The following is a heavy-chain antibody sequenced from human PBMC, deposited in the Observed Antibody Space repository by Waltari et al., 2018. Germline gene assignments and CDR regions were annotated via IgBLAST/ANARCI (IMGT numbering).Heavy chain of an antibody. D-gene: IGHD1-7*01. Sequence: QVQLQESGPGLVKPSQTLSLTCTVSGGSISSGDYYWSWIRQPPGKGLEWIGYIYYSGSTYYNPSLKSRVIISVDTSKNQFSLKLSSVTAADTAVYYCARGGPLITGTTLAFDIWGQGTMVTVSS. CDR2: IYYSGST. V-gene: IGHV4-30-4*08. CDR3: ARGGPLITGTTLAFDI. CDR1: GGSISSGDYY. J-gene: IGHJ3*02.